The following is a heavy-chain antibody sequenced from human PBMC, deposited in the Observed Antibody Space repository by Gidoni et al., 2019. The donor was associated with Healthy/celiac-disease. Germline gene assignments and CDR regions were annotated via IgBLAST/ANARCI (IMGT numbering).Heavy chain of an antibody. CDR3: ARVGVRWSFGY. D-gene: IGHD1-26*01. Sequence: QLQLQESGPGLVKPSETLSLTCTVSGRSISSSSYYWGWIRQPPGKGLEWIGSISYSGRTYYNPSLKSRVTISVDTSKNQFSLKLSSVTAADTAVYYCARVGVRWSFGYWGQGTLVTVSS. V-gene: IGHV4-39*01. CDR1: GRSISSSSYY. J-gene: IGHJ4*02. CDR2: ISYSGRT.